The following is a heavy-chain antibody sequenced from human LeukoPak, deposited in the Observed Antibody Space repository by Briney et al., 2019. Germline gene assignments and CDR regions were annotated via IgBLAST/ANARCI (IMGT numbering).Heavy chain of an antibody. CDR3: ARGLSGYSSSLGY. J-gene: IGHJ4*02. CDR2: ISSSSTTI. D-gene: IGHD6-6*01. V-gene: IGHV3-48*04. CDR1: GFTFSS. Sequence: GGSLRLSCAASGFTFSSMMWVRQAPGKGLEWVSYISSSSTTIYYADSVKGRFTISRDNAKNTLYLQMNSLRAEDTAVYYCARGLSGYSSSLGYWGQGTLVTVSS.